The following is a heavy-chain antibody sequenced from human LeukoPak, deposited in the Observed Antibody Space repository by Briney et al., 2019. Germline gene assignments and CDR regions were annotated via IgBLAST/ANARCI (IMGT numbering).Heavy chain of an antibody. Sequence: SETLSLTCGVSGYSIGSGYQWAWIRQSPGKGLEWIGSIYHSGSAHYNPSLKSRVTISVETSKNQFSLNMYSVTAADTAVYYCARDPRWLTPDCTSTSCYENYFDPWGQGTLVTVSS. D-gene: IGHD2-2*01. V-gene: IGHV4-38-2*02. J-gene: IGHJ5*02. CDR3: ARDPRWLTPDCTSTSCYENYFDP. CDR2: IYHSGSA. CDR1: GYSIGSGYQ.